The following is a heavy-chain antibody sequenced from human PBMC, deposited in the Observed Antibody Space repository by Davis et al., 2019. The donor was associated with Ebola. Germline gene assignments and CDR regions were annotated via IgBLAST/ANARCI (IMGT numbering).Heavy chain of an antibody. CDR1: GGSISSYY. V-gene: IGHV4-59*08. J-gene: IGHJ4*02. CDR2: IYYSGST. Sequence: SETLSLTCTVSGGSISSYYWSWIRQPPGRGLEWIGYIYYSGSTNYNPSLKSRVTISVDTSKNQFSLKLSSVTAADTAVYYCARQAAAYDYWGQGTLVTVSS. CDR3: ARQAAAYDY. D-gene: IGHD6-13*01.